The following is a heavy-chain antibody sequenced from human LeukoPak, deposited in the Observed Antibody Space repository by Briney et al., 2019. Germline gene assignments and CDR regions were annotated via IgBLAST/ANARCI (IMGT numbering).Heavy chain of an antibody. J-gene: IGHJ4*02. CDR1: GDRLTNNW. CDR3: ARFALTNSLDY. D-gene: IGHD1/OR15-1a*01. CDR2: IYPGNSDT. Sequence: GESLKISCKISGDRLTNNWIGWVRQVPGKGLEWLGLIYPGNSDTRYSPFFQGQVTFSVDTSISTAYLHWGGLKASDTAMYYCARFALTNSLDYWGQGTLVTVSS. V-gene: IGHV5-51*01.